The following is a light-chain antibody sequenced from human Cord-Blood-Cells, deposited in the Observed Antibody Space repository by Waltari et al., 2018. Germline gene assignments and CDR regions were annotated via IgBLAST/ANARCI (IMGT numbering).Light chain of an antibody. CDR2: DVS. J-gene: IGLJ1*01. V-gene: IGLV2-14*01. CDR3: SSYTSSSTYV. Sequence: QSALTQPASVSGSPGQSITXXXXXXXXXXXXXXXXXWYQQHPGKAPQLMIYDVSNRPSGVSNRFSGSKSGNTASLTISGLQAEDEADYYCSSYTSSSTYVFGTGTKVTVL. CDR1: XXXXXXXXX.